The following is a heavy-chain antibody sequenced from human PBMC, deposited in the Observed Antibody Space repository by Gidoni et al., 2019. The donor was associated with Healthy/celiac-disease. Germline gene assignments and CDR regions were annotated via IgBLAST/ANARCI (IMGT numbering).Heavy chain of an antibody. CDR1: GCSLSSGGYY. D-gene: IGHD1-26*01. CDR3: ARDSAASDGMDV. V-gene: IGHV4-31*03. CDR2: IYYSGST. J-gene: IGHJ6*02. Sequence: QVQLQESGPGLVKPSQTLSLTCTVSGCSLSSGGYYWSWIRQHPGKGLEWIGYIYYSGSTYYNPSLKSRVTISVDTSKSQFSLKLSSVTAADTAVYYCARDSAASDGMDVWGQGTTVTVSS.